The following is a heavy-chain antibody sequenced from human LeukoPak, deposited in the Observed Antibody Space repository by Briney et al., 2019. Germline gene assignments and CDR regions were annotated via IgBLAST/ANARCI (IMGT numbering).Heavy chain of an antibody. CDR1: GYTFTGYY. J-gene: IGHJ5*02. Sequence: ASVKVSCKASGYTFTGYYMHWVRQAPGQGLEWMGWINPSSGGTNYAQKFQGRVTMTRDTSISTAYMELSRLRSDDTAVYYCARDQSSYYYGSGSYRVNWFDPWGQGTLVTVSS. D-gene: IGHD3-10*01. CDR2: INPSSGGT. V-gene: IGHV1-2*02. CDR3: ARDQSSYYYGSGSYRVNWFDP.